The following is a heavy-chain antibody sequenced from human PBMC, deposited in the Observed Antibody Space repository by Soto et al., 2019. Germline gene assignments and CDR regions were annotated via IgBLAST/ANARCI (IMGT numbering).Heavy chain of an antibody. CDR1: GFTFSDTY. J-gene: IGHJ4*02. CDR3: ASRGHCSNGVCHPLDY. V-gene: IGHV3-11*06. CDR2: TGMSGTYT. D-gene: IGHD2-8*01. Sequence: QVQLVESGGGLVKPGGSLRLSCVASGFTFSDTYMSWIRRAPGKGLEWLSFTGMSGTYTTYADSVKGRFTISRDNAKNSLLLQMNSVRADDTAVYYCASRGHCSNGVCHPLDYWGQGTLVTVSS.